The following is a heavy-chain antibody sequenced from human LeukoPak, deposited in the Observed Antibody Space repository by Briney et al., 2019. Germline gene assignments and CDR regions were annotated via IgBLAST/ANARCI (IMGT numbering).Heavy chain of an antibody. V-gene: IGHV4-59*08. CDR3: ARQGNGDLYYFDY. CDR2: IYYSGST. Sequence: PSETLSLTCTVSGGSISYYYWSWIRQPPGKGLEWIGYIYYSGSTKYNPSLKRQITISVDTFKNQFSLKLSSVTAADTAMYYCARQGNGDLYYFDYWGQGTLVTVSS. J-gene: IGHJ4*02. D-gene: IGHD4-17*01. CDR1: GGSISYYY.